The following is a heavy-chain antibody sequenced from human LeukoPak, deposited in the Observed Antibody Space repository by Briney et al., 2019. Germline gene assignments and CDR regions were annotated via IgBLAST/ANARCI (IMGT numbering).Heavy chain of an antibody. V-gene: IGHV1-2*02. CDR3: ARLVPAAIIPGWFDP. CDR1: GYTFTGYY. CDR2: INPNSGGT. J-gene: IGHJ5*02. Sequence: ASVKVSCKASGYTFTGYYMHWVRQAPGQGLEWMGWINPNSGGTNYAQKFQGRVTMTRDTSISTAYMELSRLRSDDTAVYYCARLVPAAIIPGWFDPWGQGTLVTVSS. D-gene: IGHD2-2*01.